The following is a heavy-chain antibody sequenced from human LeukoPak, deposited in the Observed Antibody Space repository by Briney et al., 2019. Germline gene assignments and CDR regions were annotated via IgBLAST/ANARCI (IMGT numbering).Heavy chain of an antibody. CDR2: IYSGGST. CDR1: GFTVSSNY. V-gene: IGHV3-66*02. D-gene: IGHD3-22*01. J-gene: IGHJ4*02. CDR3: ARVLGDSSGYYIDY. Sequence: GGSVRLSCAASGFTVSSNYMRWVRQAPGKGLEWVSVIYSGGSTYHAECGKGRFTIPRENPKNTVYLQMNSLRAEDTAVYYCARVLGDSSGYYIDYWGQGTLVTVSS.